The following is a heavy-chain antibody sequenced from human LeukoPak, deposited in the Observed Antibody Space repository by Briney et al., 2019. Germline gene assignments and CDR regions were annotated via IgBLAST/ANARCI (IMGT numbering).Heavy chain of an antibody. J-gene: IGHJ5*02. CDR1: GGTFSSYT. V-gene: IGHV1-69*02. CDR2: IIPIIGIA. Sequence: ASVKVSCKASGGTFSSYTISWVRQAPGQGLEWMGRIIPIIGIANNAQKFQGRVTITADKTPSTACIELSSMRSENAAVYCCARSQSRAVPAANPLWGWFDPWGQGPLVTVSS. D-gene: IGHD2-2*01. CDR3: ARSQSRAVPAANPLWGWFDP.